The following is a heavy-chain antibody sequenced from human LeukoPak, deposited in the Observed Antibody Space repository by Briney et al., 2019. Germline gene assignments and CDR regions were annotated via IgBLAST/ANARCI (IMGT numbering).Heavy chain of an antibody. Sequence: GGSLRLSCAASVYTFCIYYMSCVRQAPGKRLERVATIKEDGSDKYYVDSVKGRFTISGDNVKNSVYLQMNSLRAEDTAVYYCAREKNLGTWGQGTLVTVSS. CDR1: VYTFCIYY. CDR2: IKEDGSDK. J-gene: IGHJ4*02. V-gene: IGHV3-7*05. D-gene: IGHD1-14*01. CDR3: AREKNLGT.